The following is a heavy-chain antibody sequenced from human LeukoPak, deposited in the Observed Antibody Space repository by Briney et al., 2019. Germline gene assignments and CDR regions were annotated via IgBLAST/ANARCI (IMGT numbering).Heavy chain of an antibody. CDR1: GFTFSSYE. V-gene: IGHV3-48*03. J-gene: IGHJ4*02. CDR3: ARTYYDILTGYNPYFDY. D-gene: IGHD3-9*01. CDR2: ISSSGSTI. Sequence: GGSLRLSCAASGFTFSSYEMNWVRQAPGKGLEWVSYISSSGSTIYYADSVKGRFTISRDNAKNFLYLQMNSLRAEDTAVYYCARTYYDILTGYNPYFDYWGQGVLVTVSS.